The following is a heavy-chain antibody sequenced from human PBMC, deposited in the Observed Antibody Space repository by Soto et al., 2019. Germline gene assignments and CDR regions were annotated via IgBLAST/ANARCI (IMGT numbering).Heavy chain of an antibody. Sequence: SETLSLTCAVYGGSFSGYYWSWIRQPPGKGLEWIGEINHSGSTNYNPSLEGRVTISVDTSKNQFSLKLSSVTAADTAVYYCARKTTFNPYYFDYWGQGTLVTVSS. V-gene: IGHV4-34*01. CDR1: GGSFSGYY. D-gene: IGHD3-16*01. CDR2: INHSGST. CDR3: ARKTTFNPYYFDY. J-gene: IGHJ4*02.